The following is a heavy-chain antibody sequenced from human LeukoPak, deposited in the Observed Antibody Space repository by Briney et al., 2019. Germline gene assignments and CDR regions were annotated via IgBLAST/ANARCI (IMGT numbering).Heavy chain of an antibody. CDR3: ARHYYHCSGGSCAEGFDY. Sequence: SETLSLTYTVSGGSISSYYWSWIRQPPGKGLEWIGYIYYSGSTNYNPSLKSRVTISVDTSKNQFSLKLSSVTAADTAVYYCARHYYHCSGGSCAEGFDYWGQGTLVTVSS. D-gene: IGHD2-15*01. CDR1: GGSISSYY. V-gene: IGHV4-59*08. CDR2: IYYSGST. J-gene: IGHJ4*02.